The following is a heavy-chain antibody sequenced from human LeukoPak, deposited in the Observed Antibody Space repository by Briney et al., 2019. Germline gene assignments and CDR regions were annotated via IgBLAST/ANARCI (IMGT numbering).Heavy chain of an antibody. V-gene: IGHV3-23*01. CDR2: SCGDDGDT. D-gene: IGHD6-19*01. Sequence: GGSLRLSCSASGFTFSSHAMSLVRQAPGKGLEWVSGSCGDDGDTGYADSVKGRFTISRDNSKNTLYLQMNSLIAEDTAVYYCAKGSSGWFDYWGQGTLVTVSS. J-gene: IGHJ4*02. CDR1: GFTFSSHA. CDR3: AKGSSGWFDY.